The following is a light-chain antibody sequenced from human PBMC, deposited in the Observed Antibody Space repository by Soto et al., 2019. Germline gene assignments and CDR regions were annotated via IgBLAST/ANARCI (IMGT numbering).Light chain of an antibody. V-gene: IGKV1-39*01. Sequence: KQETHSPSPLFASKGDRVTITRPARESISSSLDWYQQKPGKAPKVLIYGASNLQSGVPSRFSGSGSGTDFTLTISSLQSEDSTTYYCQQSYTSPWTFAEGSKVDI. CDR2: GAS. CDR3: QQSYTSPWT. J-gene: IGKJ1*01. CDR1: ESISSS.